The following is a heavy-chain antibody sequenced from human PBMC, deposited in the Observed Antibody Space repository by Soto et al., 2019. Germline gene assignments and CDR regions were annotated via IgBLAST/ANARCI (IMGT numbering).Heavy chain of an antibody. CDR1: GFTFSSYG. CDR3: ARETYYYDSSGYSGIDY. D-gene: IGHD3-22*01. J-gene: IGHJ4*02. V-gene: IGHV3-33*01. CDR2: IWYDGSNK. Sequence: QVQLVESGGGVVQPGRSLRLSCAASGFTFSSYGMHWVRQAPGKGLEWVAVIWYDGSNKYYADSVKGRFPISRDNSKKTLYLQMNSLRAEDTAVYYCARETYYYDSSGYSGIDYWGQGTLVTVSS.